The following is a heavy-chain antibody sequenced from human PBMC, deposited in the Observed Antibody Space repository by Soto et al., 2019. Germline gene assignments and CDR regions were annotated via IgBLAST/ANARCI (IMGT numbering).Heavy chain of an antibody. V-gene: IGHV1-46*01. CDR1: GYTFTSYY. CDR2: INPSGGST. Sequence: ASVKVSCKASGYTFTSYYMHWVRQAPGQGLEWKGKINPSGGSTSYAQKFQGRVTMTRDTSTSTVYMELSSLRSEDTAVYYCARDTYYYDSSGYYPRGPLDYWGQGTLVTVSS. J-gene: IGHJ4*02. D-gene: IGHD3-22*01. CDR3: ARDTYYYDSSGYYPRGPLDY.